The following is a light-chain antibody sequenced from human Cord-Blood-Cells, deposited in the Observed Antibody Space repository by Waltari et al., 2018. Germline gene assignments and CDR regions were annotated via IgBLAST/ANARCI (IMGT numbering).Light chain of an antibody. Sequence: EIVLTHSPATLTLSPGESATLSCRASQSVSSYLAWYQQKPGQVPRLLIYDASNRATGIPARFSGSGSGTDFTLTISSLEPEDFAVYYCQQRSNWPRTFGQGTKVEIK. CDR2: DAS. J-gene: IGKJ1*01. CDR3: QQRSNWPRT. CDR1: QSVSSY. V-gene: IGKV3-11*01.